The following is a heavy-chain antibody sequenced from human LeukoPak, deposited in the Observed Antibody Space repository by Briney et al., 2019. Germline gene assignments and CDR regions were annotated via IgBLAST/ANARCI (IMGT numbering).Heavy chain of an antibody. V-gene: IGHV1-69*02. CDR2: IIPILGIA. Sequence: SVKVSCKASGGTFSSYTISWVRQAPGQGLEWMGRIIPILGIANYAQKFQGRVTITADKSTSTAYMELSSLRSEDTAVYYCARAAPYYFDVGGDNNCSAPWGRETLVTVSS. CDR1: GGTFSSYT. D-gene: IGHD3-22*01. CDR3: ARAAPYYFDVGGDNNCSAP. J-gene: IGHJ5*02.